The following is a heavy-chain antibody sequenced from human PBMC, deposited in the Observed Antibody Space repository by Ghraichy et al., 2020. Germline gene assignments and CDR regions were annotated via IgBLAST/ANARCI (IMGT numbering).Heavy chain of an antibody. Sequence: GSLRLSCAASGIIFSSYAMTWVRQAPGKGLEWVSAITGSGDITYYADSVKGRFTISRDNSKNTLYLQMNSLRAEDSALYHCAKVKGGTMITYGGADYWGQGTLVTVSS. J-gene: IGHJ4*02. V-gene: IGHV3-23*01. CDR1: GIIFSSYA. D-gene: IGHD3-16*01. CDR2: ITGSGDIT. CDR3: AKVKGGTMITYGGADY.